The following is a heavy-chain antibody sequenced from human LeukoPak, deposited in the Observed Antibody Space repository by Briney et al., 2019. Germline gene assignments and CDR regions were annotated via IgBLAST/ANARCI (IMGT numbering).Heavy chain of an antibody. CDR3: ARTAARRFDY. V-gene: IGHV1-46*01. J-gene: IGHJ4*02. CDR2: INPTGGST. Sequence: ASVKVSYKASGGTFSSYAISWVRRAPGQGLEWMGIINPTGGSTTYAQKFQGRVTMTRDTSTSTVYMELSSLRSDDTAVYYCARTAARRFDYWGQGTLVIVSS. CDR1: GGTFSSYA. D-gene: IGHD6-6*01.